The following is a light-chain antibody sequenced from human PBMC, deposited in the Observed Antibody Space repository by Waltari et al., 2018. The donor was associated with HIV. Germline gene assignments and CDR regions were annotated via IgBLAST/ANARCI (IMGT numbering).Light chain of an antibody. CDR3: CSYAGTSRV. Sequence: QSALTQPAPVSGSPGQSITNYCTGTSSDVGSYNLVSGDKKHPGKAPILMIYEGSKRPSGVSIRFSGSKSGNTASLTISGLQAEDEADYSCCSYAGTSRVFGGGTKLTVL. CDR1: SSDVGSYNL. J-gene: IGLJ3*02. CDR2: EGS. V-gene: IGLV2-23*01.